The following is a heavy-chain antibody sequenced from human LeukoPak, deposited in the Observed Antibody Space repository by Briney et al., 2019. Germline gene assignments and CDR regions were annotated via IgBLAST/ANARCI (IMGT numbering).Heavy chain of an antibody. V-gene: IGHV1-69*13. D-gene: IGHD5-18*01. J-gene: IGHJ4*02. Sequence: SVKVSCKASGGTFRSYAISWVRQAPGQGLEWMGGIIPIFGTANYAQKFQGRVTITADESTSTAYMELSSLRSEDTAVYYCARDQGYRYGYGDFDYWGQGTLVTVS. CDR1: GGTFRSYA. CDR3: ARDQGYRYGYGDFDY. CDR2: IIPIFGTA.